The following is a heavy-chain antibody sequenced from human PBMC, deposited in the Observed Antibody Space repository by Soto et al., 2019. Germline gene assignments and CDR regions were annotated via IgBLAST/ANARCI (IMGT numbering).Heavy chain of an antibody. CDR2: IYYSGST. CDR1: GGSISSYY. D-gene: IGHD3-10*01. J-gene: IGHJ3*02. Sequence: QVQLQESGPGLVKPSETLSLTCTVSGGSISSYYWSWIRQPPGKELEWIGYIYYSGSTNYNPSRRIRVNIAVATYKNQFPLKLSSVTAADTAVYYWARAFLDGSGISQAIDAFDIWGQGTMVTVSS. CDR3: ARAFLDGSGISQAIDAFDI. V-gene: IGHV4-59*01.